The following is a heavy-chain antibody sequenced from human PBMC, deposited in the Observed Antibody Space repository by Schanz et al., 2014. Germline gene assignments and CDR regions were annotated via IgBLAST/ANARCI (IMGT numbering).Heavy chain of an antibody. CDR3: AGDWASGRYYSDY. CDR2: ITYDGSNK. J-gene: IGHJ4*02. Sequence: QVHLVESGGGLVKPGGSLRLSCAASGFTFSDYYMSWIRQAPGKGLEWVAAITYDGSNKYYAESVKGRFAISRDNSKDTLYLQMNSLRTEDTAVYYCAGDWASGRYYSDYWGQGTLVTVSS. CDR1: GFTFSDYY. V-gene: IGHV3-30*09. D-gene: IGHD1-26*01.